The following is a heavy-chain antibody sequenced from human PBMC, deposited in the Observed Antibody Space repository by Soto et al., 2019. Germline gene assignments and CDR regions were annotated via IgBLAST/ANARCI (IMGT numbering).Heavy chain of an antibody. J-gene: IGHJ2*01. CDR2: IIPILGIA. D-gene: IGHD3-22*01. V-gene: IGHV1-69*08. CDR1: GGTFSSYT. Sequence: QVQLVQSGAEVKKPGSSVKVSCKASGGTFSSYTISWVRQAPGQGLEWMGRIIPILGIANYAQKFQGRVTITAEKSTSTAYMELSSLRSEDTAVYYCAREALEPPSYYYDSSGYYADWYFDLWGRGTLVTVSS. CDR3: AREALEPPSYYYDSSGYYADWYFDL.